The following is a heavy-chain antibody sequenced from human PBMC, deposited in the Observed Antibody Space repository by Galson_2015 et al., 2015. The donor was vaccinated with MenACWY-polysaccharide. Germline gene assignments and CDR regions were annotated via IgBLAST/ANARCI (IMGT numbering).Heavy chain of an antibody. D-gene: IGHD2-21*01. CDR3: SRGAYYGGVDY. V-gene: IGHV3-7*03. Sequence: SLGLSCAASGFTFSSYWMIWVRQAPGKGLERLGNIKQDGSEKNYAASVRGRFTISRDESKNSVYLQMSSLKTEDTAVYYCSRGAYYGGVDYWGQGTLVAVSS. CDR2: IKQDGSEK. J-gene: IGHJ4*02. CDR1: GFTFSSYW.